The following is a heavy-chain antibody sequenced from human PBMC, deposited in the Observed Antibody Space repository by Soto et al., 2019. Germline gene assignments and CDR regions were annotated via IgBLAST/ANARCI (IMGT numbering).Heavy chain of an antibody. V-gene: IGHV3-74*02. CDR2: INSDGSST. CDR1: GFSVSSNY. CDR3: ARAGEYSSSWYVWFWFDP. D-gene: IGHD6-13*01. Sequence: EVRLVETGGELIHPGGSLRLSCVATGFSVSSNYMSWVRQAPGKGLEWVSRINSDGSSTSYADSVKGRFTISRDNAKNTLYLQMNSLRAEDTAVYYCARAGEYSSSWYVWFWFDPWGQGTLVTVSS. J-gene: IGHJ5*02.